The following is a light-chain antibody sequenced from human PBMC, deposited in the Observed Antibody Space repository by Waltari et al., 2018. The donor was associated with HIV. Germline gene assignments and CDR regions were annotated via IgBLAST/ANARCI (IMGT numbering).Light chain of an antibody. V-gene: IGKV3-15*01. CDR3: LQYNNWWT. CDR2: DAS. Sequence: EIVMTQSPATLSVSPGARATLSCRASQSVSSNLAWYQQKPGQAPRILIYDASTRATGIPARFSGSGSGTDFSLTISSLQSEDFAVYYCLQYNNWWTFGQGTKVEIK. CDR1: QSVSSN. J-gene: IGKJ1*01.